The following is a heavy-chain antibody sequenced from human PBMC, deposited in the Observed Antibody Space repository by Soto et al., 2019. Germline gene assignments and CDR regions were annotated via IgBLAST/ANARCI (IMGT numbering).Heavy chain of an antibody. Sequence: QVQLQESGPGLVNPSETLSLQGSVSGDYILSGRYYWAWIRQHPGKGLEWIGYIYSIGTTFYNPSLKSRVSISVGVSKNLLFLTLPSATAAATAVYYCARRQKSAPTVHWFFDLWGRGALVTVSS. CDR3: ARRQKSAPTVHWFFDL. CDR2: IYSIGTT. J-gene: IGHJ2*01. D-gene: IGHD6-6*01. CDR1: GDYILSGRYY. V-gene: IGHV4-31*03.